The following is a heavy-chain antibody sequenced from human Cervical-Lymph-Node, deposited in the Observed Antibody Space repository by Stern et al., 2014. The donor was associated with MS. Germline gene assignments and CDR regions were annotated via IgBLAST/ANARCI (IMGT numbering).Heavy chain of an antibody. J-gene: IGHJ4*02. CDR2: IFSNCEK. CDR1: GFSLSNARMG. CDR3: ARILYDGAYRGDY. V-gene: IGHV2-26*01. Sequence: QITLKESGPVLVKPTETLMLTCTVSGFSLSNARMGVSWIRQPPGKALEWLAHIFSNCEKAYSTSLKSRLTISNDTSKSQVVLTMTNMDPVDTATYFCARILYDGAYRGDYWGQGTLVTVSS. D-gene: IGHD3-10*01.